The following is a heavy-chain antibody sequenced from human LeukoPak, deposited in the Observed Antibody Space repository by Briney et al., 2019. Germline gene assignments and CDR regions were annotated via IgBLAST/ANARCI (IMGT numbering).Heavy chain of an antibody. CDR2: MYSGGKT. CDR3: ATLPTTMTKG. CDR1: GFTVSNNY. V-gene: IGHV3-53*01. D-gene: IGHD4-17*01. Sequence: GWSLRLSCAASGFTVSNNYMSWVRLAPGKGLEWVSVMYSGGKTYYGDSVKGRFTISRDDSKNTVYLQMNSLRAQDTAVYYCATLPTTMTKGWGQGTLVTVSS. J-gene: IGHJ4*02.